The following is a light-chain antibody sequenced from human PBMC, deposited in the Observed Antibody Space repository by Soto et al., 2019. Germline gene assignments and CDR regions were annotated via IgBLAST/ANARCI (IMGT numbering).Light chain of an antibody. CDR3: QQYGSSPRT. V-gene: IGKV3-20*01. CDR2: GAS. Sequence: NVLTQSAGTLSLSPGERATLSCRASQSVSSSYLAWYQQKPGQAPRLLIYGASSRATGIPDRFSGSGSGTDFTLTISRLEPEDVAVYYCQQYGSSPRTFGGGTKVDIK. CDR1: QSVSSSY. J-gene: IGKJ4*01.